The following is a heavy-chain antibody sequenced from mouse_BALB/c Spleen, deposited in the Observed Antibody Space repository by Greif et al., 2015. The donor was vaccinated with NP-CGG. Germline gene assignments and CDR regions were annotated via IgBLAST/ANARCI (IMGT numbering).Heavy chain of an antibody. CDR3: ERDYYDSSYWYFEV. CDR1: GFTFSDFY. V-gene: IGHV7-1*02. D-gene: IGHD1-1*01. J-gene: IGHJ1*01. Sequence: EVNVVESGGGLVQPGGSLRLSCATSGFTFSDFYMEWVRQPPGKRLEWIAASRNKANDYTTVYSASVKGRFIVSRDTSQSILYIQMNTLRAEDTAIYYCERDYYDSSYWYFEVWGAGTTVTVSS. CDR2: SRNKANDYTT.